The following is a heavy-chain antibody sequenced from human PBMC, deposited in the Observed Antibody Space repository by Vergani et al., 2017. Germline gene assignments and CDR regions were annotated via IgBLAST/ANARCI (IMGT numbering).Heavy chain of an antibody. Sequence: QVQLVQSGAEVKKPGASVKVSCKASGYTFTGYYMHWVRQAPGQGLEWMGWINPSGGSTSYAQRFQGRVTMTRDTSTSTVYMELSSLRSEDTAVYYCARDTPYYDILTGPMMDAFDIWGQGTMVTVSS. J-gene: IGHJ3*02. D-gene: IGHD3-9*01. CDR3: ARDTPYYDILTGPMMDAFDI. V-gene: IGHV1-46*01. CDR1: GYTFTGYY. CDR2: INPSGGST.